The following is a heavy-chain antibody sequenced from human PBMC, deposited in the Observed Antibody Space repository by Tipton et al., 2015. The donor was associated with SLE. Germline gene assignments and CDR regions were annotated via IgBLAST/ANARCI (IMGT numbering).Heavy chain of an antibody. D-gene: IGHD2-2*01. Sequence: TLSLTCTVSGDSINSYYWSWIRQPPGEGLEWIGYIYYREGTNYSPSLKSRVTISLDASKNQLSLKLSSVTAADTAVYYCARRGQLLLSRLFYYYMDVWGKGTTVTISS. CDR3: ARRGQLLLSRLFYYYMDV. CDR1: GDSINSYY. V-gene: IGHV4-59*12. CDR2: IYYREGT. J-gene: IGHJ6*03.